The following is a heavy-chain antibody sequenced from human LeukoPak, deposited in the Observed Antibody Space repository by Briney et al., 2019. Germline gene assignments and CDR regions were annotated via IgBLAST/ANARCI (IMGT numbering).Heavy chain of an antibody. J-gene: IGHJ4*02. CDR3: ARGFRIQLWSRSSALDY. V-gene: IGHV4-34*01. D-gene: IGHD5-18*01. Sequence: PSETLSLTRAVYGGSFSGYYWSWIRQPPGKGLEWIGEVNHSGSTNYNPSLKSRVTISVDTSKNQFSLKLSSVTDADTAVYYCARGFRIQLWSRSSALDYWGQGTLVTVSS. CDR1: GGSFSGYY. CDR2: VNHSGST.